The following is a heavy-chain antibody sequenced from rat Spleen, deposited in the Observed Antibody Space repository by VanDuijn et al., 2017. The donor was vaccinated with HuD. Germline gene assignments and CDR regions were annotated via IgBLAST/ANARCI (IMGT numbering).Heavy chain of an antibody. CDR2: IWNSGGT. V-gene: IGHV2-41*01. CDR1: GFSLTSYN. J-gene: IGHJ2*01. CDR3: ARDPGLLRTIWGYFDF. D-gene: IGHD1-6*01. Sequence: QVQLKESGPGLVQPSQTLSLTCTLAGFSLTSYNVHWVRQPPGKGLEGMGVIWNSGGTRYNSALKSRLSISKDTSKSQVFLKMNSLQTEDTATYYCARDPGLLRTIWGYFDFWGQGVMVTVSS.